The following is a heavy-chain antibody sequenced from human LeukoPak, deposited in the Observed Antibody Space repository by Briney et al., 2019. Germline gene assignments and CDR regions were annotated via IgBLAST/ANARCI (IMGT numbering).Heavy chain of an antibody. CDR2: INHSGST. D-gene: IGHD6-13*01. CDR3: ARVSYSSSWSRNLNYFDY. Sequence: PSETLSLTCAVYGGSFSGYYWSWIRQPPGKGLEWIGEINHSGSTNYNPSLKSRVTISVDTSKNQFSLKLSSVTAADTAVYYCARVSYSSSWSRNLNYFDYWGQGTLVTVSS. J-gene: IGHJ4*02. CDR1: GGSFSGYY. V-gene: IGHV4-34*09.